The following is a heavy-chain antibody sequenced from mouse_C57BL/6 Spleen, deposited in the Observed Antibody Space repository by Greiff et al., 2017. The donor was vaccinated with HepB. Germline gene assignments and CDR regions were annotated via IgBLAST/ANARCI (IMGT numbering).Heavy chain of an antibody. CDR2: INPNNGGT. V-gene: IGHV1-53*01. CDR1: GYTFTSYW. J-gene: IGHJ1*03. CDR3: ARENYGSSYWYFDV. Sequence: VKLQQPGTELVKPGASVKLSCKASGYTFTSYWMHWVKQRPGQGLEWIGNINPNNGGTNYNEKFKSKATLTVDKSSSTAYMQLSSLTSEDSAVYYCARENYGSSYWYFDVWGTGTTVTVSS. D-gene: IGHD1-1*01.